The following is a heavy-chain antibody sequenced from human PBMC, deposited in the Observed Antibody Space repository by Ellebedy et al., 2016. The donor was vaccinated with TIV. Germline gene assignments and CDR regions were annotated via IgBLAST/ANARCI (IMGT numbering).Heavy chain of an antibody. D-gene: IGHD3-10*01. J-gene: IGHJ5*02. CDR2: IYGGDTT. Sequence: GESLKISCAASGFTVSTNYMTWVRQAPGKGPEWVSIIYGGDTTYYADSVKGRFTISRDNSKKTVYLQMNSLRVEDTAVYYCARDPTRSGWFDPWGQGTLVTVSS. V-gene: IGHV3-66*01. CDR1: GFTVSTNY. CDR3: ARDPTRSGWFDP.